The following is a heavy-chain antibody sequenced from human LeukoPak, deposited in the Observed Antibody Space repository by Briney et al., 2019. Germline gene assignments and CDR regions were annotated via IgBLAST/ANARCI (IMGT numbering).Heavy chain of an antibody. D-gene: IGHD5-18*01. CDR2: ISSSSSYI. CDR1: GFTFSSYS. J-gene: IGHJ4*02. Sequence: GGSLRLSCAASGFTFSSYSMNWARQAPGKGLEWVSSISSSSSYIYYADSVKGRFTISRDNAKNSLYLQMNSLRAEDTAVYYCARGSTSSDSYGYYWGQGILVTVSS. V-gene: IGHV3-21*01. CDR3: ARGSTSSDSYGYY.